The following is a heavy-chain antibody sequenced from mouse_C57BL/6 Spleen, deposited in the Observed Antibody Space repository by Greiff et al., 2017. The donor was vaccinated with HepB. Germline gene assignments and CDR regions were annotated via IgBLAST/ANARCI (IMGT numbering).Heavy chain of an antibody. J-gene: IGHJ1*03. D-gene: IGHD1-1*01. CDR2: ISDGGSYT. V-gene: IGHV5-4*01. CDR1: GFTFSSYA. Sequence: EVHLVESGGGLVKPGGSLKLSCAASGFTFSSYAMSWVRQTPEKRLEWVATISDGGSYTYYPDNVKGRFTISRDNAKNNLYLQMSHLKSEDTAMYYCARVDYGSSNWYFDVWGTGTTVTVSS. CDR3: ARVDYGSSNWYFDV.